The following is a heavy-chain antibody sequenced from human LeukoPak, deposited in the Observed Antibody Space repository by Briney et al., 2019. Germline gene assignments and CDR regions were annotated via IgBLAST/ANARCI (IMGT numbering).Heavy chain of an antibody. V-gene: IGHV3-30*02. CDR3: AKDKVDDILTGYYKTFDY. D-gene: IGHD3-9*01. CDR2: IRYDGSNK. Sequence: GGSLRLSCAASGFTFSSYGMHWVRQAPGKGLEWVAFIRYDGSNKYYADSVKGRFTISRDNSKNTLYLQMNSLRAEDTAVYYCAKDKVDDILTGYYKTFDYWGQGTLVTVSS. J-gene: IGHJ4*02. CDR1: GFTFSSYG.